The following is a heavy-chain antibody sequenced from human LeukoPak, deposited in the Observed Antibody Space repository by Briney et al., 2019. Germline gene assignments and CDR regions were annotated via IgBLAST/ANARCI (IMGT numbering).Heavy chain of an antibody. CDR2: ILYDGNNK. D-gene: IGHD2-15*01. CDR1: DFSFSNYG. CDR3: ARDHDCSGGSCYYYGMDV. Sequence: GGSLRLSCAASDFSFSNYGMHWVRQAPGKGLEWVAVILYDGNNKHYAESVKGRFTISRDNSNNMLYLQMNSLRPEDTAVYYCARDHDCSGGSCYYYGMDVWGQGTTVTVSS. J-gene: IGHJ6*02. V-gene: IGHV3-30*03.